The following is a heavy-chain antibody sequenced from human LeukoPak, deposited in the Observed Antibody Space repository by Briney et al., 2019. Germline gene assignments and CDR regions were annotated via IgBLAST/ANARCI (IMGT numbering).Heavy chain of an antibody. V-gene: IGHV1-2*02. CDR3: AREEGGFDAFDI. CDR2: INPHSGDT. CDR1: GYTXTVYY. J-gene: IGHJ3*02. D-gene: IGHD3-16*01. Sequence: ASVTVSFTASGYTXTVYYVHWVRQAPGQGLEWMGWINPHSGDTSYAQNFQGRVTMTRDTSIRTVYMELSRLRSDDTAVYYCAREEGGFDAFDIWGQGTMVTVSS.